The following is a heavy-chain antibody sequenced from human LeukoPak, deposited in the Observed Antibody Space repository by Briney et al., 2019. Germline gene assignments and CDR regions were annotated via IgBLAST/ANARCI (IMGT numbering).Heavy chain of an antibody. J-gene: IGHJ3*02. CDR1: GFTFNSYA. Sequence: GGSLRLSCAVSGFTFNSYAMSWVRQAPGKGLEWVATISASGSSTYYADSVKGRLNISRDNSKNTLYLQMNTLRAEETAVYYCAKSWASSSSYYVFDIWGQGTTVTVSS. CDR2: ISASGSST. V-gene: IGHV3-23*01. D-gene: IGHD6-13*01. CDR3: AKSWASSSSYYVFDI.